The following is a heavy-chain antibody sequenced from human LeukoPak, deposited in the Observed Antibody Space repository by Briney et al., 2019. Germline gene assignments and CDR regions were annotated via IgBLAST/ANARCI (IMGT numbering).Heavy chain of an antibody. CDR3: ASFSIAARPSP. D-gene: IGHD6-6*01. CDR2: IYYSGST. J-gene: IGHJ5*02. V-gene: IGHV4-39*07. CDR1: GGSISSSGYY. Sequence: SETLSLTCTVSGGSISSSGYYWGWIRQPPGKGLEWIGSIYYSGSTYYNPSLKSRVTISVDTSKNQFSLKLSSVTAADTAVYYCASFSIAARPSPWGQGTLVTVSS.